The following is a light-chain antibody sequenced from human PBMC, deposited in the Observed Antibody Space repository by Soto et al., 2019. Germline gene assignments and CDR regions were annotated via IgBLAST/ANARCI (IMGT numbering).Light chain of an antibody. Sequence: EIVLTQSPGTLSVSPGERATLSCRASQTISSNNLAWYQQKPGQAPSLLIYGTSSRATRIPDRFSGSGSGTDFTLTISRLEPEDSAIYYCQQYGSGTFGQGTKVEI. J-gene: IGKJ1*01. CDR1: QTISSNN. CDR3: QQYGSGT. CDR2: GTS. V-gene: IGKV3-20*01.